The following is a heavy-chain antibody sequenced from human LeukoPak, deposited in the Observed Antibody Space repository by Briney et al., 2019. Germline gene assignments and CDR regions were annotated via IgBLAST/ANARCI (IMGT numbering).Heavy chain of an antibody. D-gene: IGHD5-12*01. CDR1: VYTLTNNW. J-gene: IGHJ3*02. V-gene: IGHV5-51*01. CDR3: ARCSGLRDAVDI. CDR2: IYTGAPDT. Sequence: PGESLKISCKISVYTLTNNWIGGVRQVPGKGLEWMGIIYTGAPDTRYRPPFQGQVPISADKSISPAYLQWSSLKASDTAMYYCARCSGLRDAVDIWGQGTMVTVSS.